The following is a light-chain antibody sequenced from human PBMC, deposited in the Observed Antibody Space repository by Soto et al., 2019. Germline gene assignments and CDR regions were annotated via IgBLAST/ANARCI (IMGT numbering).Light chain of an antibody. J-gene: IGLJ2*01. Sequence: QSVLTQPASVSGSPGQSITISCTGTSSDVGSYNLVSWYQQHPGKAPKLMIYEGSKRPSGVSNRFSGSKSVNTASLTISGLQAEDEADYYCCSYAGSSTLVFGGGTQLTVL. CDR1: SSDVGSYNL. V-gene: IGLV2-23*01. CDR3: CSYAGSSTLV. CDR2: EGS.